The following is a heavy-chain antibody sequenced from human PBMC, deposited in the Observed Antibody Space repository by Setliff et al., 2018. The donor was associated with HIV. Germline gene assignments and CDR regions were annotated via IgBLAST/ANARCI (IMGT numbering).Heavy chain of an antibody. D-gene: IGHD2-2*01. Sequence: SETLSLTCAVYGGSFSSYYWSWIRQPPGKGLEWIGEINHSGSTNYSPSLKSRVTISIDTSENQFSLRLASVTAADTAIYYCARDDSIVLVPAIMRGDGFDFWGQGRMVTVSS. CDR2: INHSGST. J-gene: IGHJ3*01. CDR3: ARDDSIVLVPAIMRGDGFDF. V-gene: IGHV4-34*01. CDR1: GGSFSSYY.